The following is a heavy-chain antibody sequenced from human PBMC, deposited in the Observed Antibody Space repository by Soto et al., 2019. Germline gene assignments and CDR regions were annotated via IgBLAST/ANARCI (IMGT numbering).Heavy chain of an antibody. CDR2: IYSGGST. J-gene: IGHJ1*01. CDR1: GFTVSSNY. CDR3: AVRGAIQAFQH. Sequence: GGSLRLSCAASGFTVSSNYMSWVRQAPGKGLEWVSFIYSGGSTYYADSVKGRFTTSRDNSKNTLYLQMNSLRAEDTAVYYCAVRGAIQAFQHWGQGTLVTVSS. D-gene: IGHD2-2*01. V-gene: IGHV3-66*01.